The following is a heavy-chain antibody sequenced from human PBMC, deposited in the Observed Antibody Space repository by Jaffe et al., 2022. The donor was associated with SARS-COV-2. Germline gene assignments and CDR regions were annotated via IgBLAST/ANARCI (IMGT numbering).Heavy chain of an antibody. CDR1: GESFSAYS. V-gene: IGHV4-34*02. J-gene: IGHJ6*03. CDR3: ARGLTSAIVMMIMIKGYYCYMDV. CDR2: INHSGST. Sequence: QVQLQQWGAGVLKPSETLSLTCAVYGESFSAYSWTWIRQPPGQGLEWIGEINHSGSTNYNPSLKSRVIISIDTSKNQFSLRLSSVTAADTAVYYCARGLTSAIVMMIMIKGYYCYMDVWGKGTTVTVSS. D-gene: IGHD3-16*01.